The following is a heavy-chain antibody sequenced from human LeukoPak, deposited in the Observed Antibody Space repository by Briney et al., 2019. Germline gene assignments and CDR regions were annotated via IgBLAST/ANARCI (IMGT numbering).Heavy chain of an antibody. CDR1: GYLFTKHW. V-gene: IGHV5-51*01. CDR2: IFPGDSDT. D-gene: IGHD6-19*01. Sequence: GESLKISCKGSGYLFTKHWIAWVRQMPGKGLKWMGIIFPGDSDTRYSPSFQGQVTISADKSISTAYLQWSSLKASDTAMYYCTRGSGSYAHWGQGTLVTVSS. J-gene: IGHJ1*01. CDR3: TRGSGSYAH.